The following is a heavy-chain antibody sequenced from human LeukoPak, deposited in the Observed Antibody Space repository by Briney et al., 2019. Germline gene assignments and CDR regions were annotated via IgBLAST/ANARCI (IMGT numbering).Heavy chain of an antibody. CDR2: IISTSTTI. CDR3: ARDGNPGATTGLDWFDP. D-gene: IGHD1-26*01. CDR1: GFIFSHYG. Sequence: PGGSLRLSCAASGFIFSHYGMNWVRQAPGKGLEWVSYIISTSTTIYYADSVKGRFTISRDRTKNSLYLQMNSLRAEDTAVYYCARDGNPGATTGLDWFDPWGQGTLVTVSS. V-gene: IGHV3-48*01. J-gene: IGHJ5*02.